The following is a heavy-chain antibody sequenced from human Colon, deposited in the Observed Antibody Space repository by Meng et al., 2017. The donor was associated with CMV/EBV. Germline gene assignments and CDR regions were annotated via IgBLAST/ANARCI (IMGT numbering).Heavy chain of an antibody. CDR1: GFIFDDYA. D-gene: IGHD6-19*01. Sequence: GGSLRLSCITSGFIFDDYALAWVRQPPGKGLELVGFSRSREFSGTREYAASVKGRFTISRDSSRNILFLQMDGLQTDDTALYFCARGRTGTGWKYYFDHWGRGTLVTVSS. V-gene: IGHV3-49*04. J-gene: IGHJ4*02. CDR2: SRSREFSGTR. CDR3: ARGRTGTGWKYYFDH.